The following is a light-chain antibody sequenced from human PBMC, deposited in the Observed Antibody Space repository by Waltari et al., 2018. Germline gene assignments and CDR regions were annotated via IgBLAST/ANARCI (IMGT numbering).Light chain of an antibody. CDR1: SSDVGGYNY. CDR2: AVS. Sequence: QSALTQPRSVSGSPGQSVTISCTGTSSDVGGYNYVSWYQQYPGKAPKLVIYAVSKRPSGVPDPFSGAKSGNTASLTISGLQAEDEADYYCCSFAGSQTVIFGGGTRLTVL. V-gene: IGLV2-11*01. CDR3: CSFAGSQTVI. J-gene: IGLJ2*01.